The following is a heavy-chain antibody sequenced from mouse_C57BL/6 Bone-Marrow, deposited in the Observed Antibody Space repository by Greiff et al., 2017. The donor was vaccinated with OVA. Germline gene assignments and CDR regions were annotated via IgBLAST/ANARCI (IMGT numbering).Heavy chain of an antibody. Sequence: VQRVESGAELVRPGASVTLSCKASGYTFTDYEMHWVKQTPVHGLEWIGAIDPETGGTAYNQKFKGKAILTADKSSSTAYMELRSLTSEDSAVYYGTREDYYAMDYWGQGTSVTVSS. CDR1: GYTFTDYE. J-gene: IGHJ4*01. CDR2: IDPETGGT. CDR3: TREDYYAMDY. V-gene: IGHV1-15*01.